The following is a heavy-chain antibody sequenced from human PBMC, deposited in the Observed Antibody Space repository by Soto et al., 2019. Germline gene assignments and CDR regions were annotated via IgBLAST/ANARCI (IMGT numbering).Heavy chain of an antibody. CDR2: IYHNGRT. CDR3: ARSVFP. J-gene: IGHJ5*02. V-gene: IGHV4-4*02. CDR1: GASITSDNW. Sequence: PSETLSLTCLVSGASITSDNWWTWVRQSPEKGLEGIAEIYHNGRTNYNPSLKRRVSVAVDMSKNQFSLKLTSVTAAETAVYYCARSVFPWGQGTLVTVSS.